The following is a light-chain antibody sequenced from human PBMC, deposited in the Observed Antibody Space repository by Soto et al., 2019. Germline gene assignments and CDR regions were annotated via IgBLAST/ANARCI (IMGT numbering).Light chain of an antibody. CDR3: QSYDSSLSGYVI. J-gene: IGLJ2*01. CDR1: SSNIGAGYD. Sequence: QSVLTQPPSVSGAPGQRVTISCTGSSSNIGAGYDVHWYQHLPGKAPKLLIYGNSNRPSGVPDRFSGSKSGTSASLAITGLQAEDEADYYCQSYDSSLSGYVIFGGGTKLTVL. V-gene: IGLV1-40*01. CDR2: GNS.